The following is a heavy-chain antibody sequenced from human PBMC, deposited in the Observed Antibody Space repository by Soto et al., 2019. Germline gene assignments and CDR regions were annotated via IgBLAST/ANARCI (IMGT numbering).Heavy chain of an antibody. J-gene: IGHJ4*02. Sequence: EVQLLESGGGLVQPGGSLRISCAASGFDFSNYGMSWVRQAPGKGLAWVSAISGTAHATYYAASVKGRFTISRDNSKNTLYLQMNSLRVEDTAVYFCVKDAPQPFSDWGQGTLVTVSS. CDR2: ISGTAHAT. CDR1: GFDFSNYG. V-gene: IGHV3-23*01. D-gene: IGHD3-3*02. CDR3: VKDAPQPFSD.